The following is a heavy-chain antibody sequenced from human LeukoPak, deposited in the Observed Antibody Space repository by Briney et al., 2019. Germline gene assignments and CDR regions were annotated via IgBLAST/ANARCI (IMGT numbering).Heavy chain of an antibody. CDR2: INTNTGNP. D-gene: IGHD2-15*01. CDR1: RYTFTSYA. CDR3: ARWYCSDGSCYKIAY. V-gene: IGHV7-4-1*02. Sequence: ASVKVSCKASRYTFTSYAMNWVRQAPGQGLEWMGWINTNTGNPTYAQRFTGRFAFSLDTSVSTAYLQISSLTGEDTAVYYCARWYCSDGSCYKIAYWGQGPLVTVSS. J-gene: IGHJ4*02.